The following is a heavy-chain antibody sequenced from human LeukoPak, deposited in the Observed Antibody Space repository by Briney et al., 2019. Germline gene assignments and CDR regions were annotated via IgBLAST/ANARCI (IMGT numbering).Heavy chain of an antibody. Sequence: PSETLSLTCTISGGSISTYYWNWIRQPPGKGLEWIGEINHSGTTNYNPSLKNRVTMSVDTSKNQFSLNLNSVTAADTAVYYCTRHLPGATWFDPWGQGTQVTVSS. J-gene: IGHJ5*02. V-gene: IGHV4-34*01. CDR1: GGSISTYY. D-gene: IGHD1-26*01. CDR3: TRHLPGATWFDP. CDR2: INHSGTT.